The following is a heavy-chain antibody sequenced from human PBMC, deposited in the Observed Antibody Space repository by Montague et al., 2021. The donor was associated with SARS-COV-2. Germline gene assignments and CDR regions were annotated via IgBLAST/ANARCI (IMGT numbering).Heavy chain of an antibody. CDR3: ARTTMITFGGVIVAFDY. D-gene: IGHD3-16*02. Sequence: PALVKPTQTLTLTCTFSGFPLSTSGMCVSWIRQPPGKALEWLARIDWDDDKYYSTSLKTRLNISKATSKNQVVLTMTNMDPVDTATYYCARTTMITFGGVIVAFDYWGQGTLVTVSS. CDR1: GFPLSTSGMC. CDR2: IDWDDDK. V-gene: IGHV2-70*11. J-gene: IGHJ4*02.